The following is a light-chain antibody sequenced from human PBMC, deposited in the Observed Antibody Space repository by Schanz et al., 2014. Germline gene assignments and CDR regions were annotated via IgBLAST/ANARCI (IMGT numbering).Light chain of an antibody. J-gene: IGLJ2*01. CDR2: GNT. V-gene: IGLV1-40*01. CDR3: HSYDRGLGGWI. CDR1: SSNIGAGYD. Sequence: QSVLTQPPSVSGAPGQRVTISCTGSSSNIGAGYDVHWYQQLPGTAPKLLIYGNTNRPSGVPDRFSGSKSGTSASLAITGLQAEDEAVYYCHSYDRGLGGWIFGGGTKLTVL.